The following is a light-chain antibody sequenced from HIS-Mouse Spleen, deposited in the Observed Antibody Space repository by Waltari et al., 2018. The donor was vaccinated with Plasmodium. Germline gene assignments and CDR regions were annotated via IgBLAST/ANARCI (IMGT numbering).Light chain of an antibody. J-gene: IGKJ1*01. CDR1: QSVSSSY. V-gene: IGKV3-20*01. CDR3: QQYGSSPWT. CDR2: GAS. Sequence: EIVLTQSPGPLSLSPADRATLSCRASQSVSSSYLAWYQQKPGQAPRLLIYGASSRATGIPDRFSGSGSGTDFTLTISRLEPEDFAVYYCQQYGSSPWTFGQGTKVEIK.